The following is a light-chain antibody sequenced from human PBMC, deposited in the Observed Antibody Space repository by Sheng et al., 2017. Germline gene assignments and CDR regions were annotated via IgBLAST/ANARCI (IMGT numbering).Light chain of an antibody. CDR1: QSVSSSY. CDR2: AAS. Sequence: EIVLTQSPATLSLSPGERATLSCRASQSVSSSYFAWYQQKPGQAPRLLIYAASNRATGIPDRFSGSGSGTDFTLTISRLEPEDFATYYCQQYNSYSPLTFGGGTKVEIK. V-gene: IGKV3D-20*02. CDR3: QQYNSYSPLT. J-gene: IGKJ4*01.